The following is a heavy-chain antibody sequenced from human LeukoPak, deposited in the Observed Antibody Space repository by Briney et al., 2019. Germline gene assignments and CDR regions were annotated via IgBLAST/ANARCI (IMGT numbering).Heavy chain of an antibody. D-gene: IGHD3-3*01. CDR1: GYSISSGYY. V-gene: IGHV4-38-2*02. J-gene: IGHJ4*02. CDR2: IYHSGST. Sequence: SETLSLTCTVSGYSISSGYYWGWIRQPPGKGLEWIGSIYHSGSTYYNPSLKSRVTISVDTSKNQFSLKLSSVTAADTAVYYCARARDFWSGHDYWGQGTLVTVSS. CDR3: ARARDFWSGHDY.